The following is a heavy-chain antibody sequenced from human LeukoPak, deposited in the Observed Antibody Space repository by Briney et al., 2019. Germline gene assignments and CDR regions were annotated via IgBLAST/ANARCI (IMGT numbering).Heavy chain of an antibody. J-gene: IGHJ4*02. V-gene: IGHV4-59*01. CDR2: IYYSGST. CDR3: ARGDSGIYYFDY. CDR1: GGSISSYY. Sequence: SETLSLTCTVSGGSISSYYWSWIRQPPGNGLEWIGYIYYSGSTNYNPSLKSRVTISVDTSKNQFSLKLSSVTAADTAVYYCARGDSGIYYFDYWGQGTLVTVSS. D-gene: IGHD3-10*01.